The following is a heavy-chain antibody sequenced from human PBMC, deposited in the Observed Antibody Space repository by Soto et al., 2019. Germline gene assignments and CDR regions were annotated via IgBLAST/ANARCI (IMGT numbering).Heavy chain of an antibody. V-gene: IGHV1-3*01. Sequence: QVQLVQSGAEVKKPGASVKVSCKASGYTFTSYAMHWVRQAPGQRLEWMGWINAGNGNTKYSQKLQGRVTITRDTSASTAYMELSSLRSEDTAVYYCARDARGSYAWFDPWGQGTLVTVSS. CDR2: INAGNGNT. D-gene: IGHD1-26*01. CDR3: ARDARGSYAWFDP. J-gene: IGHJ5*02. CDR1: GYTFTSYA.